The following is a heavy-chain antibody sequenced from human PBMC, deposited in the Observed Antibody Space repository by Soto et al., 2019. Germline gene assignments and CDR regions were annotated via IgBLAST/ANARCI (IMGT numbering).Heavy chain of an antibody. D-gene: IGHD2-2*01. CDR2: IYHSGST. J-gene: IGHJ4*02. CDR1: GGSIISSSG. V-gene: IGHV4-4*02. CDR3: ARGMPAASCLDY. Sequence: PSVTMSVSSAVAGGSIISSSGCSWVRQPPGKGLEWIGEIYHSGSTNYNPSLKSRVTISVDKSKNQFSLKLSSVTAADTAVYYCARGMPAASCLDYWGQGTLVTVSS.